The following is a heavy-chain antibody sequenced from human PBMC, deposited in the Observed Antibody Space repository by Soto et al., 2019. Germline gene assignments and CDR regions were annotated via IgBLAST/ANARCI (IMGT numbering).Heavy chain of an antibody. J-gene: IGHJ6*02. CDR2: IYGNDDK. V-gene: IGHV2-5*01. CDR1: GFSLSTSGVG. Sequence: ASGPTLVNPTQTLTLTCTFPGFSLSTSGVGVGWIRQPPGKALEWLALIYGNDDKRYSPSLKSRLTITKDTSKNHVVLTMTNMDPVDTATYYCAHSPTYYDFWSGYQDYYYYGMDVWGQGTTVTVSS. D-gene: IGHD3-3*01. CDR3: AHSPTYYDFWSGYQDYYYYGMDV.